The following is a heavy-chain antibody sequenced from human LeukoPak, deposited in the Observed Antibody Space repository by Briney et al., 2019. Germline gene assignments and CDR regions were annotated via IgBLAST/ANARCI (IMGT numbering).Heavy chain of an antibody. D-gene: IGHD1-26*01. V-gene: IGHV4-34*01. J-gene: IGHJ4*02. CDR3: ARVFSWYSGSGSFDY. Sequence: PSETLSLTCAVYGGSFSGYYWSWIRQPPGKGLEWIGEINHSGSTNYNPSLKSRVTISVDTSKNQFSLKLSSVTAADTAVYYCARVFSWYSGSGSFDYWGQGTLVTVSS. CDR1: GGSFSGYY. CDR2: INHSGST.